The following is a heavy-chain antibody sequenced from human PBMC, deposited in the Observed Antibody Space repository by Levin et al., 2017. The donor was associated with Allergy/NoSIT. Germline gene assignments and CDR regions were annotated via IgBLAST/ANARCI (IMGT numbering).Heavy chain of an antibody. CDR1: GFTFSSYA. Sequence: GESLKISCAASGFTFSSYAMHWVRQAPGKGLEWVAVISYDGSNKYYADSVKGRFTISRDNSKNTLYLQMNSLRAEDTAVYYCARGYYDILTGLSGFFDYWGQGTLVTVSS. V-gene: IGHV3-30-3*01. CDR2: ISYDGSNK. CDR3: ARGYYDILTGLSGFFDY. J-gene: IGHJ4*02. D-gene: IGHD3-9*01.